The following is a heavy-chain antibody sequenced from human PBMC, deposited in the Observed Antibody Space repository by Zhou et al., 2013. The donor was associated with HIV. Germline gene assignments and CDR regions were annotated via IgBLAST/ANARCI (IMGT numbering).Heavy chain of an antibody. V-gene: IGHV3-15*01. CDR1: GFSFSSAW. D-gene: IGHD2-15*01. CDR3: TTGVVDANHDGY. J-gene: IGHJ4*02. Sequence: EVQLVESGGGLVKPGGSLRLSCAASGFSFSSAWMNWVRQAPGKGLEWVGRITNKYDGATTDYAAPVKGRFTISRDDSKNTLYLQLHSLKTEDSGIYYCTTGVVDANHDGYWGQGTLVHRLL. CDR2: ITNKYDGATT.